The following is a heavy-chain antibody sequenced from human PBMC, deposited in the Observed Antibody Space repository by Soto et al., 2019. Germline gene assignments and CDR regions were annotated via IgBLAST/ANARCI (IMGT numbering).Heavy chain of an antibody. D-gene: IGHD3-3*01. CDR2: INHSGST. CDR1: GGSFSVYY. Sequence: SETLSLTCAVYGGSFSVYYWSWIRQPPGKGLEWIGEINHSGSTNYNPSLKSRVTISVDTSKNQFSLKLSSVTAADTAVYYCARDRPPYDFWSGYYPGLGQFDYWGQGTLVTVSS. CDR3: ARDRPPYDFWSGYYPGLGQFDY. J-gene: IGHJ4*02. V-gene: IGHV4-34*01.